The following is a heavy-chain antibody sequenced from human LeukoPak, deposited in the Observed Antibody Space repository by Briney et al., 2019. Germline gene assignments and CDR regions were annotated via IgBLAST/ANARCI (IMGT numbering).Heavy chain of an antibody. J-gene: IGHJ5*02. D-gene: IGHD3/OR15-3a*01. Sequence: PGGSLRLSCAASGFTFSSYAMHWVRQAPGKGLEWVANIKQDGSEKYYVDSVKGRFTISRDNAKNSLYLQMNSLRAEDTAVYYCARDPGTSWGQGTLVTVSS. V-gene: IGHV3-7*01. CDR2: IKQDGSEK. CDR1: GFTFSSYA. CDR3: ARDPGTS.